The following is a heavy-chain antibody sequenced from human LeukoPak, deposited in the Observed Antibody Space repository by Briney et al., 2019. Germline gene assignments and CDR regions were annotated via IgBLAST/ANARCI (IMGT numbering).Heavy chain of an antibody. CDR2: IKSKIDGGTI. Sequence: GGSLRLSCAASGFTFSNAWMSWVRQAPGKGLEWVGRIKSKIDGGTIDYAAPVKGRFTISRDDSKNTVFLQMNSLKTEDTAVYYCSTHGTVSWGQRTIVTV. CDR3: STHGTVS. J-gene: IGHJ4*02. D-gene: IGHD1-1*01. CDR1: GFTFSNAW. V-gene: IGHV3-15*01.